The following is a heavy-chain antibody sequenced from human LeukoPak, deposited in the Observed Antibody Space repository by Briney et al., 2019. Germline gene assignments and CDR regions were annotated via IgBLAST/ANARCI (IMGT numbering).Heavy chain of an antibody. CDR1: GGSISSYY. CDR3: ARNRRNCSGGSCYRTAFDP. D-gene: IGHD2-15*01. J-gene: IGHJ5*02. Sequence: SETLSLTCTVSGGSISSYYWSWIRQPPGKGLEWIGYTYYSGSTNYNPSLKSRVTISVDTSKNQFSLNLSSVTAADTAVYYCARNRRNCSGGSCYRTAFDPWGQGTLVTVSS. V-gene: IGHV4-59*12. CDR2: TYYSGST.